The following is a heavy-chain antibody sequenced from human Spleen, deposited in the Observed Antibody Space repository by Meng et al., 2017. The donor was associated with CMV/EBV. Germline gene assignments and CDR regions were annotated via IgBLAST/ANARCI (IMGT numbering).Heavy chain of an antibody. CDR3: AKDMKGDDFFDY. D-gene: IGHD3-16*01. V-gene: IGHV3-23*01. CDR1: GFTFSSYA. Sequence: CAASGFTFSSYAMNWVRQAPGKGLEWVSAISGGGDSTHFADSVKGRFAISRDNSKNTVYLQMNSLRAEDTAVYYCAKDMKGDDFFDYWGRGTLVTVSS. CDR2: ISGGGDST. J-gene: IGHJ4*02.